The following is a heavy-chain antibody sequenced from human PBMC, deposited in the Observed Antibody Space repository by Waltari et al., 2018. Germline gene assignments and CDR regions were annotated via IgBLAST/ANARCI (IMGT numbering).Heavy chain of an antibody. Sequence: VLLLQSGAAVKKPGTTVKISCKVSAFTITNYYIHWVQEAPGKGLHWMGLGAPDDGEAINSENFQGRVTMTADTSTDTVYMQLSSLTSYDTAIYYCATGLEDSDSASRPFDVWGQGTMVTVSS. J-gene: IGHJ3*01. D-gene: IGHD1-26*01. CDR3: ATGLEDSDSASRPFDV. V-gene: IGHV1-69-2*01. CDR2: GAPDDGEA. CDR1: AFTITNYY.